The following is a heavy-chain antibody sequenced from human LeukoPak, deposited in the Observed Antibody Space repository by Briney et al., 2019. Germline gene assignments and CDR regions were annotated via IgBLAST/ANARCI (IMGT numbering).Heavy chain of an antibody. J-gene: IGHJ4*02. V-gene: IGHV1-18*04. Sequence: SVKVSCKASGYTFTRNGISWVRQAPGQGLEWMGWINGYNGNTKYAQKLQGRVTMTTDTSTTTAYMELRSLRSDDTAVYYCAREGWGTYSSGPYYFGYWGQGTLITVSS. CDR3: AREGWGTYSSGPYYFGY. D-gene: IGHD6-19*01. CDR2: INGYNGNT. CDR1: GYTFTRNG.